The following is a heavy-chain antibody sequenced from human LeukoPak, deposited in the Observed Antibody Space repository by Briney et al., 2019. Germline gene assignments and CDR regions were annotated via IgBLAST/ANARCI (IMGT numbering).Heavy chain of an antibody. D-gene: IGHD6-19*01. J-gene: IGHJ4*02. CDR3: AKLSSAVADDFDY. Sequence: PGGSLRLSRAASGFTFSSYGMHWVRQAPGKGLEWVAVISYDGSNKYYADSVKGRFTISRDNSKNTLYLQMNSLRAEDTAGYYCAKLSSAVADDFDYWGQGTLVTVSS. CDR1: GFTFSSYG. V-gene: IGHV3-30*18. CDR2: ISYDGSNK.